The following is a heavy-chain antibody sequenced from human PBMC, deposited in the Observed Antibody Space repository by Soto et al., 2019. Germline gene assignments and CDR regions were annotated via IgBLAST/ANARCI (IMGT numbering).Heavy chain of an antibody. CDR3: AKDRRALGRYGDYYFDY. CDR2: ISYDGSNK. Sequence: QVQLVESGGGVVQPGRSLRLSCAASGFTFSSYGMHWVRQAPGKGLEWVAVISYDGSNKYYADSVKGRFTISRDNSKNTLYLQMNSLRAEVTAVYYCAKDRRALGRYGDYYFDYWGQGTLVTVSS. CDR1: GFTFSSYG. D-gene: IGHD4-17*01. J-gene: IGHJ4*02. V-gene: IGHV3-30*18.